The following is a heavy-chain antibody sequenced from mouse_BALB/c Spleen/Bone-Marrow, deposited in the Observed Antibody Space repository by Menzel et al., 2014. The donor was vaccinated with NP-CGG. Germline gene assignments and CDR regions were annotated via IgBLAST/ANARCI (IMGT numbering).Heavy chain of an antibody. CDR1: GFTFSSFG. CDR2: ISSGSSTI. V-gene: IGHV5-17*02. Sequence: EVKLMESGGGLVQPGGSRKLSCAASGFTFSSFGMHRVRQAPEKGLEWVAYISSGSSTIYYADTVKGRFTISRDNPKNTLFLQMTSLRSEDTAMYYCARYGYYDAMDYGGQGTSVTVSS. J-gene: IGHJ4*01. CDR3: ARYGYYDAMDY. D-gene: IGHD2-2*01.